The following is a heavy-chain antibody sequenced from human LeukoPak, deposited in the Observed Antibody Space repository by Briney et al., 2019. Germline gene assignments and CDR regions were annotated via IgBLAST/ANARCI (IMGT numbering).Heavy chain of an antibody. CDR1: GGTFSSYA. J-gene: IGHJ1*01. CDR2: INTNTGNP. D-gene: IGHD6-19*01. V-gene: IGHV7-4-1*02. Sequence: GASVKVSCKASGGTFSSYAMNWVRQAPGQGLEWMGWINTNTGNPTYAQGFTGRFVFSLDTSVSTAYLQISSLKAEDTAVYYCARSIAVAGRQGAEYFQHWGQGTLVTVSS. CDR3: ARSIAVAGRQGAEYFQH.